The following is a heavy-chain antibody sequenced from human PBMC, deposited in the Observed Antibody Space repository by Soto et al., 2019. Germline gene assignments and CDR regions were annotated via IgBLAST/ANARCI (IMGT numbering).Heavy chain of an antibody. V-gene: IGHV4-59*01. Sequence: TLSLTCTVSGGSISSYYWSWIRQPPGKGLEWIGYIYYSGSTNYNPSLKSRVTISVDTSKNQFSLKLSSVTAADTAVYYCARILGYDQLEWYNWFDPWGQGTLVTVSS. D-gene: IGHD3-3*01. J-gene: IGHJ5*02. CDR2: IYYSGST. CDR3: ARILGYDQLEWYNWFDP. CDR1: GGSISSYY.